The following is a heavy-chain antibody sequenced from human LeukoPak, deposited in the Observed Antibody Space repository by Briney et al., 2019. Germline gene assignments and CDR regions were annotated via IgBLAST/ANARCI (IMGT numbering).Heavy chain of an antibody. CDR3: ARRLTQYDCFDP. V-gene: IGHV6-1*01. J-gene: IGHJ5*02. CDR1: GDSVSSNSVT. D-gene: IGHD2-2*01. Sequence: SQTLSLTCAISGDSVSSNSVTWHWIRQSPSRCLEWLGRTYYRSTWYNDYAVSVRGRITVNPDTSKNQFSLHLNSVTPEDTAVYYCARRLTQYDCFDPWGQGILVTVSS. CDR2: TYYRSTWYN.